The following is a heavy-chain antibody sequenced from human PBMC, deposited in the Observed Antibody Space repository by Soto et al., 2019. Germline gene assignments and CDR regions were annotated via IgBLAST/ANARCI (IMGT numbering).Heavy chain of an antibody. CDR2: ISSSGNTF. V-gene: IGHV3-11*01. CDR3: ARGKYYDFWSSDY. D-gene: IGHD3-3*01. Sequence: VQLVESGGGLVKPGESLRLSCAASGFTFSDHYMSWIRQAPGKGLEWVSYISSSGNTFYYADSVKGRLTISRDNAKNSMYLQMNSLRAEDTAVYYCARGKYYDFWSSDYWGQGTLVTVSS. J-gene: IGHJ4*02. CDR1: GFTFSDHY.